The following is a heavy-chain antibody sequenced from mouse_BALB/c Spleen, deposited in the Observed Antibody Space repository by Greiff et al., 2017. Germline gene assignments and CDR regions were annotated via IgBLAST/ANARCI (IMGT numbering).Heavy chain of an antibody. CDR1: GFSLTSYG. CDR3: ARKEDGGFAY. CDR2: IWSGGST. J-gene: IGHJ3*01. V-gene: IGHV2-2*02. Sequence: QVQLKESGPGLVQPSQSLSITCTVSGFSLTSYGVHWVRQSPGKGLEWLGVIWSGGSTDYNAAFISRLSISKDNSKTQVFFKMNSLQANDTAIYYCARKEDGGFAYWGQGTLVTVSA.